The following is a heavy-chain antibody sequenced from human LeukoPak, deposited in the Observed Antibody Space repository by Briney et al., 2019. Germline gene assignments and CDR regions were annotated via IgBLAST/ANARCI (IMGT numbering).Heavy chain of an antibody. J-gene: IGHJ4*02. CDR1: GLTFSSYS. Sequence: GGSLRLSCAASGLTFSSYSMNGVRQAPGKGLEWVSSISSSSSYIYYADSVKGRFTISRDNAKNSLYLQMNSLRAEDTAVYYCASIDSSGYYPDYWGQGTLVTVSS. V-gene: IGHV3-21*01. CDR2: ISSSSSYI. D-gene: IGHD3-22*01. CDR3: ASIDSSGYYPDY.